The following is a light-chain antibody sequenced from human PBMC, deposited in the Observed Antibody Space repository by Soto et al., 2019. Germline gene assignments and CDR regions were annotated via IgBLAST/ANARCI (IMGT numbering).Light chain of an antibody. V-gene: IGKV1-8*01. CDR1: QGISSY. CDR2: AAS. J-gene: IGKJ5*01. Sequence: AIRMTQSPSALSGSTGDRFTITCRASQGISSYLAWYQQKPGKAPKLLIYAASTLQSGVPSRFSGSGSGTDFTLTISCLQSEDFATYYCQQYYSYPITFGQGTRLEIK. CDR3: QQYYSYPIT.